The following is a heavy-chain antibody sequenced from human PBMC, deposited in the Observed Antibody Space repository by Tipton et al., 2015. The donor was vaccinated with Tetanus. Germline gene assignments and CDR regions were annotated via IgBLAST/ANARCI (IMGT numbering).Heavy chain of an antibody. CDR2: IYYSGST. J-gene: IGHJ4*02. Sequence: TLSLTCTVSGGSISSGGYYWSWIRQHPGKGLEWIGYIYYSGSTYYNPSLKSRVTISVDTSKNQFPLKLSSVTAADTAVYYCARSPRDDCGGNSQFDYWGQGTLVTVSS. CDR1: GGSISSGGYY. D-gene: IGHD4-23*01. V-gene: IGHV4-31*03. CDR3: ARSPRDDCGGNSQFDY.